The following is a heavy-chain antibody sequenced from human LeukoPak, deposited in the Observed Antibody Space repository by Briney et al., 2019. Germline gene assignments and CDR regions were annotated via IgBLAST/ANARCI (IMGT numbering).Heavy chain of an antibody. D-gene: IGHD2-2*02. CDR1: GFTFSSYA. CDR2: ISGSGGST. V-gene: IGHV3-23*01. CDR3: AILDFVVVPAALHN. J-gene: IGHJ4*02. Sequence: RPGGSLRLSCAASGFTFSSYAMSWVRQAPGKGQEWVSAISGSGGSTYYADSVKGRFTISRDNSKNTLYLQMNSLRAEDTAVYYCAILDFVVVPAALHNWGQGTLVTVSS.